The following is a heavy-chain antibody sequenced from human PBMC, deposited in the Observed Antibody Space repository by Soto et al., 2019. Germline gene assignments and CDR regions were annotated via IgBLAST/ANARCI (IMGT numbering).Heavy chain of an antibody. CDR3: ASGPPPYCGGDCYPFDY. D-gene: IGHD2-21*02. J-gene: IGHJ4*02. CDR2: IIPIFGTA. V-gene: IGHV1-69*13. CDR1: GGTFSSYA. Sequence: SVKVSCKASGGTFSSYAISWVRQAPGQGLEWMGGIIPIFGTANYAQKFQGRVTITADESTSTAYMELSSLRSEDTAVYYCASGPPPYCGGDCYPFDYWGQGTLVTVSS.